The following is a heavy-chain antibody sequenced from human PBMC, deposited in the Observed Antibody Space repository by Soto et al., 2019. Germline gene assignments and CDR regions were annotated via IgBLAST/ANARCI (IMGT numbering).Heavy chain of an antibody. CDR1: GFIFSNYW. CDR3: AKDLTWNQADY. D-gene: IGHD1-1*01. Sequence: GGSLILSCEASGFIFSNYWMHWVRQTPGTGLVWVSRINIDGSVTNYAESVKGRFTISRGNAKNTLYLQMNSLRAEDTAVYYCAKDLTWNQADYWGQGALVTVSS. V-gene: IGHV3-74*01. CDR2: INIDGSVT. J-gene: IGHJ4*02.